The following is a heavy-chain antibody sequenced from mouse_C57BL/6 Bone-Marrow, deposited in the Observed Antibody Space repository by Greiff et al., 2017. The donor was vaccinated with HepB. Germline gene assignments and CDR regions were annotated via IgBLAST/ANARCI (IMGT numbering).Heavy chain of an antibody. D-gene: IGHD2-3*01. CDR3: ARDDDGYSMDY. J-gene: IGHJ4*01. V-gene: IGHV1-9*01. CDR2: ILPGSGST. CDR1: GYTFTGYW. Sequence: VQVVESGAELMKPGASVKLSCKATGYTFTGYWIEWVKQRPGHGLEWIGEILPGSGSTNYTEKFKGKATFTADTSSNTAYMQLSSLTTEDSAIYYCARDDDGYSMDYWGQGTSVTVSS.